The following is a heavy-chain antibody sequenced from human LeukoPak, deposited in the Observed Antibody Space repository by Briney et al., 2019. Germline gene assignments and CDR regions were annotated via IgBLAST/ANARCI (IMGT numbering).Heavy chain of an antibody. J-gene: IGHJ6*02. V-gene: IGHV1-46*01. Sequence: ASVKVSCKASGYTFTSYYMHWVRQAPGQGLEWMGIINPSGGSTNYAQKFQGRVTITADESTSTAYMELSSLRSEDTAVYYCARVLLGDNYYYYYGMDVWGQGTTVTVSS. CDR2: INPSGGST. CDR1: GYTFTSYY. CDR3: ARVLLGDNYYYYYGMDV. D-gene: IGHD2-21*02.